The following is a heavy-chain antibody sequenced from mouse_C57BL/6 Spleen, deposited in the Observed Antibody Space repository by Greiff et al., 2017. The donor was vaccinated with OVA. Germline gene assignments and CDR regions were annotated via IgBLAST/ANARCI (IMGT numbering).Heavy chain of an antibody. V-gene: IGHV1-53*01. Sequence: QVQLQQPGTELVKPGASVKLSCKASGYTFTSYWKHWVKQRPGQGLEWIGNINPSNGGTNYNEKFKSKATLTVDKSSSTAYMQLSSLTSEDSAVYYCARPITTVVATDAMDYWGQGTSVTVSS. CDR1: GYTFTSYW. J-gene: IGHJ4*01. CDR3: ARPITTVVATDAMDY. D-gene: IGHD1-1*01. CDR2: INPSNGGT.